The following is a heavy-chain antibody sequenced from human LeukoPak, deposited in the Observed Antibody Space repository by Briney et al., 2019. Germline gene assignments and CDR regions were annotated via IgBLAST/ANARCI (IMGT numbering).Heavy chain of an antibody. CDR1: GGSFSGYF. Sequence: SETLSLTCAVYGGSFSGYFWTWIRQPPGKGLEWIGYIYHSGSTCYNPSLKSRVTISVDRSKNQFSLKLSSVTAADTAVYYCARVVTYYDFWSGYSKGTNWFDPWGQGTLVTVSS. CDR2: IYHSGST. V-gene: IGHV4-34*01. J-gene: IGHJ5*02. D-gene: IGHD3-3*01. CDR3: ARVVTYYDFWSGYSKGTNWFDP.